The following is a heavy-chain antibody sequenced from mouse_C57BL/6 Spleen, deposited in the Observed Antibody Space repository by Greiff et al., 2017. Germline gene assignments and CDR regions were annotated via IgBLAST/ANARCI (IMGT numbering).Heavy chain of an antibody. V-gene: IGHV1-61*01. CDR3: ARSLEYFDV. CDR2: IYPSDSET. J-gene: IGHJ1*03. CDR1: GYTFTSYW. Sequence: QVQLQQPGAELVRPGSSVKLSCKASGYTFTSYWMDWVKQRPGQGLEWIGNIYPSDSETHYNQKFKDKATLTVDKSSSTAYMQLSSLPSEDSAVYYCARSLEYFDVWGTGTTVTVSS.